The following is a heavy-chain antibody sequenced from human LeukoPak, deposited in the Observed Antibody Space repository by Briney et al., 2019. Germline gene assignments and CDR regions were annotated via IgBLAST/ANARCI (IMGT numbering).Heavy chain of an antibody. CDR2: IGPDGGTT. CDR3: ARGAHLTDY. Sequence: SGGSLRLSCAASGFTFYTYGMHWVRQAPGKGLEYVSGIGPDGGTTYYANSVEGRFTISRDNSKYMLYLQMGSLTADDMAVYYCARGAHLTDYWGQGTLVTVSS. CDR1: GFTFYTYG. J-gene: IGHJ4*02. V-gene: IGHV3-64*01.